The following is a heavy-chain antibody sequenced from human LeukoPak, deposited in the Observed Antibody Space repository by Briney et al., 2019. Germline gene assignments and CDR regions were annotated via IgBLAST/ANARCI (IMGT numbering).Heavy chain of an antibody. CDR3: ARALRIWFGELPFDY. D-gene: IGHD3-10*01. J-gene: IGHJ4*02. Sequence: SETLSLTCTVSGGSIGSGSYYWGWIRQPPGKGLEWIGSFYYSGSTYYNPSLKSRVTISVDTSKNQFSLKLGSVTAADTAVYYCARALRIWFGELPFDYWGQGTLVTVSS. V-gene: IGHV4-39*07. CDR1: GGSIGSGSYY. CDR2: FYYSGST.